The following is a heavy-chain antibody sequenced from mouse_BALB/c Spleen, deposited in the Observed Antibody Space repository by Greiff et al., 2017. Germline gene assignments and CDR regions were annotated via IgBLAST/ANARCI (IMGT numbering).Heavy chain of an antibody. CDR2: ISNGGGST. D-gene: IGHD2-10*02. CDR1: GFTFSSYT. J-gene: IGHJ1*01. CDR3: ARLLYGNSLYFDV. Sequence: EVKLVESGGGLVQPGGSLKLSCAASGFTFSSYTMSWVRQTPEKRLEWVAYISNGGGSTYYPDTVKGRFTISRDNAKNTLYLQMSSLKSEDTAMYYCARLLYGNSLYFDVWGAGTTVTVSS. V-gene: IGHV5-12-2*01.